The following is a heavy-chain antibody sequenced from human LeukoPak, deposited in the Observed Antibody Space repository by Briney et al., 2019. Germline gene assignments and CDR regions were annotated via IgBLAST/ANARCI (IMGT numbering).Heavy chain of an antibody. CDR3: ARGYDFWSGYLH. Sequence: GGSLRLSCAASGFTFSNAWMSWVRQAPGKGLEWVGRIKSKTDGGTTDYAAPVKGRFTISRDDSKNTLYLQMNSLRAEDTAVYYCARGYDFWSGYLHWGQGTLVTVSS. D-gene: IGHD3-3*01. CDR1: GFTFSNAW. CDR2: IKSKTDGGTT. V-gene: IGHV3-15*01. J-gene: IGHJ4*02.